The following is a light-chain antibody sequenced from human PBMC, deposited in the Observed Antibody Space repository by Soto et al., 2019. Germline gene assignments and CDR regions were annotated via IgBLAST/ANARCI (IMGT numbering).Light chain of an antibody. V-gene: IGKV3-15*01. CDR2: GAS. Sequence: EIVMTQSPATLSMSPGDRATLSCRASQNVATNLAWYQQKPGQAPRLLIYGASIRATGVPARFTGSGSGTDFTLTINSLQSEDFAVYYCHQCNVGLRTFGRGTKVDIK. CDR1: QNVATN. J-gene: IGKJ1*01. CDR3: HQCNVGLRT.